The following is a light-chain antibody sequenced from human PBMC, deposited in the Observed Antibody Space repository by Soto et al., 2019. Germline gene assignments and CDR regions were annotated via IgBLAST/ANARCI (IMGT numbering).Light chain of an antibody. CDR1: QSVSSSY. V-gene: IGKV3-20*01. CDR3: QQYGSPPPLT. CDR2: GAS. J-gene: IGKJ4*01. Sequence: EIVLTQSPGTLSLSPGERATLSCRASQSVSSSYLAWYQHKPGQAPRLLIYGASSRATGIPDRFSGSGSGTDFTLTISRLEPEDFVVYYCQQYGSPPPLTFGGGTKVDI.